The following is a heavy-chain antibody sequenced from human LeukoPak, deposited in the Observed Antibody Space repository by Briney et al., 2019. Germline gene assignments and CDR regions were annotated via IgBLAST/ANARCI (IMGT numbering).Heavy chain of an antibody. CDR2: ITGSGDAR. Sequence: QAGGSLRLSCAASGFTFDNHAMTWVRQAPGKGLEWVSVITGSGDARYYADSVKGRFTISRDNSKNTLHLQMSTLRVEDTALYYCAKDILTYYYGTSGYYFDYWGQGTLVTVSS. CDR3: AKDILTYYYGTSGYYFDY. D-gene: IGHD3-3*01. CDR1: GFTFDNHA. V-gene: IGHV3-23*01. J-gene: IGHJ4*02.